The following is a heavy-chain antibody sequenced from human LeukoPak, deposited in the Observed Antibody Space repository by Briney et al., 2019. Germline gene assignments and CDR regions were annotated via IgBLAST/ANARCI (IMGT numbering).Heavy chain of an antibody. CDR2: VFTSGNN. Sequence: PSETLSLTCTVSGASISSFYWRWIRQPAGKGLEWIGRVFTSGNNIYSPSLKSRVIMSGDRSKNQFSLKLSSVTAADTAVYYCARVGDSATYFDYWGQGSLVIVSS. CDR3: ARVGDSATYFDY. J-gene: IGHJ4*02. D-gene: IGHD2-21*02. V-gene: IGHV4-4*07. CDR1: GASISSFY.